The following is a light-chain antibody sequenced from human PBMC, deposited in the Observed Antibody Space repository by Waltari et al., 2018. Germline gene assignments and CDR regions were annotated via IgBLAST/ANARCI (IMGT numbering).Light chain of an antibody. V-gene: IGLV1-47*01. CDR1: ISNLGTNY. J-gene: IGLJ3*02. CDR3: ASWDDSLSVGV. Sequence: QSVLTQPPSASGTPGQRVTISCSGSISNLGTNYVYWYQQFPGTAPKLLSQRNTQRPSGVPDRFSGSKSGPSASLAISGLRSEDEADYYCASWDDSLSVGVFGGGTKLTVL. CDR2: RNT.